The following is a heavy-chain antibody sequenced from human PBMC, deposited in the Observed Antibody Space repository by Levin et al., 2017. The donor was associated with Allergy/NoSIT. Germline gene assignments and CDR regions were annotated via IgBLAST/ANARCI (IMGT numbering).Heavy chain of an antibody. Sequence: SETLSLTCTVSGGSISSSSYYWGWIRQPPGKGLEWIGSIYYSGSTYYNPSLKSRVTISVDTSKNQFSLKLSSVTAADTAVYYCARLFIAARYFDYWGQGTLVTVSS. CDR1: GGSISSSSYY. J-gene: IGHJ4*02. CDR2: IYYSGST. V-gene: IGHV4-39*01. CDR3: ARLFIAARYFDY. D-gene: IGHD6-13*01.